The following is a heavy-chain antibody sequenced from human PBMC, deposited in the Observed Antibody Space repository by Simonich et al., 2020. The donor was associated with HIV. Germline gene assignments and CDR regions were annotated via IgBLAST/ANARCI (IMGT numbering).Heavy chain of an antibody. CDR2: INHRGST. Sequence: QVQLQQWGAGLLKPSETLSLTCAVFGGSFSGYYCTWIRQPPGKGLEWIGEINHRGSTNYNPHLKSRVTISVDTSNNQFSLKLSSVTAADTAVYYCARGRTVTTTGIDYWGQGTLVTVSS. CDR1: GGSFSGYY. CDR3: ARGRTVTTTGIDY. D-gene: IGHD4-17*01. V-gene: IGHV4-34*01. J-gene: IGHJ4*02.